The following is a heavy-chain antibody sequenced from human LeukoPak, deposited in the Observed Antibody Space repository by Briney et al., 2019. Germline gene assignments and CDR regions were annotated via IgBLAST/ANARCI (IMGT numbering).Heavy chain of an antibody. Sequence: RGGCLSLSCAASGFSFRSYAMHWVRQAAGRGLEWVAVISYDGSNKYYADSVKGRFTISRDNSKNTLYLQMNNLRAEDTAVYYCARDGQSSWIQLLHFDYWGQGTLVTVSS. D-gene: IGHD5-18*01. J-gene: IGHJ4*02. V-gene: IGHV3-30-3*01. CDR1: GFSFRSYA. CDR3: ARDGQSSWIQLLHFDY. CDR2: ISYDGSNK.